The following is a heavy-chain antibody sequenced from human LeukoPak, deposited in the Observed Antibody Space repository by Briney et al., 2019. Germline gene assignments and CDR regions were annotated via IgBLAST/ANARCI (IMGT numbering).Heavy chain of an antibody. J-gene: IGHJ4*02. Sequence: ASVKVSCKVSGYTLTELSMHWVRQAPGKGLEWMGGFDPEDGETIYAQKLQGRVTMTTDTFTSTAYMELRSLRSDDTAVYYCARAHLYCSGGSCYSRTFDYWGQGTLVTVSS. CDR1: GYTLTELS. D-gene: IGHD2-15*01. CDR2: FDPEDGET. V-gene: IGHV1-24*01. CDR3: ARAHLYCSGGSCYSRTFDY.